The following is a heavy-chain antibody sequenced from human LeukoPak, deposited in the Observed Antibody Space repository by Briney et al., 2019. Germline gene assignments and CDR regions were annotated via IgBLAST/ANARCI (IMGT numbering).Heavy chain of an antibody. CDR1: GYSFTSYW. CDR3: ARRKDGVDV. Sequence: RESLKISCKGSGYSFTSYWIAWVRQMPGKGLEWMGIIYPGDSDTRYSPSLKGLLTISADKSISTAYLQWSSLKASDTATYYCARRKDGVDVWGQGTTVTVSS. J-gene: IGHJ6*02. CDR2: IYPGDSDT. V-gene: IGHV5-51*01.